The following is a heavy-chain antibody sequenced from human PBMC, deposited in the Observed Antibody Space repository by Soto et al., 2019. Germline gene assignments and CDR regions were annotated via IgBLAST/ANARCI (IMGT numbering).Heavy chain of an antibody. CDR2: IYSGGST. D-gene: IGHD6-19*01. V-gene: IGHV3-66*01. J-gene: IGHJ4*02. Sequence: GGSLRLSCVVSGLTVSSNSMNWVRQAPGKGLEWVSVIYSGGSTYYADSVKGRFTISRDNSKNTLYLQMNSLRAEDTAVYYCARRIAVAGYIDYWGQGTLVTVSS. CDR3: ARRIAVAGYIDY. CDR1: GLTVSSNS.